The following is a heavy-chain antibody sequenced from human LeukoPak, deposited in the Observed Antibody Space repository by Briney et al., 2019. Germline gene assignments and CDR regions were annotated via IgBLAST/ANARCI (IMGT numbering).Heavy chain of an antibody. D-gene: IGHD6-19*01. Sequence: SETLSLTCAASGYSISSGYYWGWIRQPPGKGLEWIGSIYHSGSTYYNPSLKSRVTISVDPSKNQFSLKLSSVTAADTAVYYCARIKAVARNIAYWGQGSLVTVSS. CDR1: GYSISSGYY. CDR3: ARIKAVARNIAY. V-gene: IGHV4-38-2*01. J-gene: IGHJ4*02. CDR2: IYHSGST.